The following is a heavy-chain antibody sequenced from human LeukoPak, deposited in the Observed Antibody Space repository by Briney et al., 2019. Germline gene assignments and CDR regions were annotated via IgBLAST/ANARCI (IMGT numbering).Heavy chain of an antibody. CDR1: GFTFSSYW. D-gene: IGHD3-10*01. CDR3: ARDTSGTYFAQVDY. Sequence: GGSLRLSCAASGFTFSSYWMSWVRQAPGKGLEWVANIKQDGSEKYYVDSVKGRFTISRDNAKNSLYLQMNSLRAEDTALYYCARDTSGTYFAQVDYWGQGTLVTVSS. CDR2: IKQDGSEK. J-gene: IGHJ4*02. V-gene: IGHV3-7*03.